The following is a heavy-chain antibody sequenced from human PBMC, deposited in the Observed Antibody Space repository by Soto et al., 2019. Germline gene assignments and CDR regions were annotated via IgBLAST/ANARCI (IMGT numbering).Heavy chain of an antibody. CDR2: ISAYNGNT. CDR1: GYTFTSYG. V-gene: IGHV1-18*01. D-gene: IGHD3-10*01. Sequence: ASVKVSCKASGYTFTSYGISWVRQAPGQGLEWMGWISAYNGNTNYAQKLQGRVTMTTDTSTSTAYMELRSLRSDDTAVYYCARDDPGFGELYHYNWFDPWGQGTLVTVSS. CDR3: ARDDPGFGELYHYNWFDP. J-gene: IGHJ5*02.